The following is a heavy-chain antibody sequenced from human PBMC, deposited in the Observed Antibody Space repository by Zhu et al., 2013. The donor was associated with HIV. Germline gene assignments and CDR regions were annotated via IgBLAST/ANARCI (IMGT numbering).Heavy chain of an antibody. CDR3: ARVPWAVRDGDFWSNSHYYYYGMDV. CDR1: GYSFTGYY. D-gene: IGHD3-3*01. CDR2: INPNSGGT. J-gene: IGHJ6*02. Sequence: QVQVVQSGAAVKKPGASLRVSCKASGYSFTGYYMHWVRQAPGQGLEWMGWINPNSGGTNYAQKFQGRVTMTRDTSISTAYMELSRLRSDDTAVYYCARVPWAVRDGDFWSNSHYYYYGMDVWGQGTTVTGLL. V-gene: IGHV1-2*02.